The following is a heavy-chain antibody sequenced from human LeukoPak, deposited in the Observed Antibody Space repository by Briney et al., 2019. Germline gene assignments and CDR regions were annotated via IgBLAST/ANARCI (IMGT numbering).Heavy chain of an antibody. CDR3: ARAEKAVTGTLDS. V-gene: IGHV4-59*01. CDR1: GDSISNYY. D-gene: IGHD6-19*01. J-gene: IGHJ4*02. Sequence: PSETLSLTCTVSGDSISNYYWSWIRQPPGKELEWIGYMYNRGSTIYNPSLKSRVTISTDTSKNQFSLRLTSVSAPDTAVYYCARAEKAVTGTLDSWGQGTLITVSS. CDR2: MYNRGST.